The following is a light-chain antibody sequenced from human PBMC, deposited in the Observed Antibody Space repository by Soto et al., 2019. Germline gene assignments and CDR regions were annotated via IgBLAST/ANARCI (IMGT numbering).Light chain of an antibody. J-gene: IGLJ3*02. CDR1: SSDIGDYNY. V-gene: IGLV2-14*01. CDR3: YAWESTRTPWL. CDR2: KVS. Sequence: QSVLNQPASVSGSPGQSITISCTGTSSDIGDYNYVSWYQLHPDKAPKLLIYKVSDRPSGVSSRFSGSKSGSTAFLTISGLQPEDEADYYCYAWESTRTPWLFGGGTQLTVL.